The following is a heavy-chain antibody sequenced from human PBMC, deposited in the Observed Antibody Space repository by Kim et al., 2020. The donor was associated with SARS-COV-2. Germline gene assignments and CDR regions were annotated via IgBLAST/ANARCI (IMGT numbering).Heavy chain of an antibody. J-gene: IGHJ4*02. CDR2: IKQDGSEK. Sequence: GGSLRLSCAASEFTFSSYWMSWVRQAPGKGLEWVANIKQDGSEKYYVDSVKGRFTISRDNAKNSLYLQMNSLRAEDTAVYYCARKLGGYGSGWNDYWGQGTLVTVSS. CDR3: ARKLGGYGSGWNDY. D-gene: IGHD6-19*01. V-gene: IGHV3-7*01. CDR1: EFTFSSYW.